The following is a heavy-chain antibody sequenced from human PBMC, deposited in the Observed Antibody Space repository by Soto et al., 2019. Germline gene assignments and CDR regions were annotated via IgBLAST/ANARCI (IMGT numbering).Heavy chain of an antibody. J-gene: IGHJ4*02. D-gene: IGHD3-10*01. CDR3: ARGYRITMVRGELSEY. Sequence: QVQLVQSGAEVKKPGASVKVSCKASGYTFTSYGISWVRQAPGQGLEWMGWISAYNGNTNYAQEIQGKDTMTTDTSPNTAYMELRRRRSEDTAVYYRARGYRITMVRGELSEYWGQGTLVTVSS. CDR1: GYTFTSYG. V-gene: IGHV1-18*01. CDR2: ISAYNGNT.